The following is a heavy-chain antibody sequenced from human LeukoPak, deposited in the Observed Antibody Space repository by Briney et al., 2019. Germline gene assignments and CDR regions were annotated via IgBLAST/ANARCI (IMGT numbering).Heavy chain of an antibody. V-gene: IGHV1-46*01. CDR3: ARDQRHYDFWSGSWSAGY. CDR1: GYTFTSYY. CDR2: INPSGGST. J-gene: IGHJ4*02. D-gene: IGHD3-3*01. Sequence: ASVKVSCKASGYTFTSYYMHWVRQAPGQGLEWMGIINPSGGSTSYAQKFQGRVTMTRDMSTSTVYMELSSLRAEDTAVYYCARDQRHYDFWSGSWSAGYWGQGTLVTVSS.